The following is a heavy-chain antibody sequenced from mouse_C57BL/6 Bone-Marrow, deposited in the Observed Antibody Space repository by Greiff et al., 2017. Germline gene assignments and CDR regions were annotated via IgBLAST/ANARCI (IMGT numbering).Heavy chain of an antibody. CDR2: ISSGGSYT. D-gene: IGHD1-1*01. CDR1: GFTFSSYG. Sequence: DVKLVESGGDLVKPGGSLKLSCAASGFTFSSYGMSWVRQTPDERLEWVATISSGGSYTYYPDSVKGRFTISRDNAKNTLYLQMSSLKSEDTAMYYCARPTVYYAMDYWGQGTSVTVSS. V-gene: IGHV5-6*02. CDR3: ARPTVYYAMDY. J-gene: IGHJ4*01.